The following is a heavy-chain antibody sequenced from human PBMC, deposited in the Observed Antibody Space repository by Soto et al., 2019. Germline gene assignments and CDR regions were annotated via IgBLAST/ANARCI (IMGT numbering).Heavy chain of an antibody. Sequence: SQTLSLTCAISGDSVSSNSAAWNWIRQSPSRGLEWLGRTYYRSKWYNDYAVSVKSRITINPDTSKNQFSLQLNSVTPEDTAVYYCARVHSSGWYGYYYYGMDVLGQGTTVIVSS. J-gene: IGHJ6*02. CDR3: ARVHSSGWYGYYYYGMDV. D-gene: IGHD6-19*01. CDR1: GDSVSSNSAA. CDR2: TYYRSKWYN. V-gene: IGHV6-1*01.